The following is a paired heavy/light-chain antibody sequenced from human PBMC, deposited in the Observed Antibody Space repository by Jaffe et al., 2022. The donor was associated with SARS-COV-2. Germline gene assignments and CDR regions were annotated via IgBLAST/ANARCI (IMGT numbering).Heavy chain of an antibody. V-gene: IGHV4-39*02. D-gene: IGHD5-12*01. J-gene: IGHJ4*02. CDR2: IFYRGST. CDR3: TRISQVPWLRSGGYFDY. CDR1: GGSISSSNYH. Sequence: QLQLQESGPGVVKPSDTLSLTCIVSGGSISSSNYHWGWIRQPPGKGLEWIGSIFYRGSTYYNPSLKSRATMSVDTSRNHFSLKLSSVTAADTAVYYCTRISQVPWLRSGGYFDYWGQGALVTVSS.
Light chain of an antibody. V-gene: IGKV1-39*01. Sequence: DIQMTQSPSSLSASVGDRVIIACRASQNINTHLNWYQQLPGKAPKLLIYDASSLQSGVPSRLSGRGSGTDFSLTISSLQLEDFATYYCQQTYSTTPTFGGGTKVDMK. CDR2: DAS. CDR1: QNINTH. J-gene: IGKJ4*01. CDR3: QQTYSTTPT.